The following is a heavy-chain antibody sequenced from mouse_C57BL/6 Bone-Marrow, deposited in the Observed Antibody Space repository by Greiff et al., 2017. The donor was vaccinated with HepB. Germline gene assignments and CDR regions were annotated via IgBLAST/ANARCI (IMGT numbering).Heavy chain of an antibody. D-gene: IGHD3-2*02. CDR2: ISSGSSTI. CDR3: ARRRQLRPFAY. J-gene: IGHJ3*01. V-gene: IGHV5-17*01. Sequence: EVHLVESGGGLVKPGGSLKLSCAASGFTFSDYGMHWVRQAPEKGLEWVAYISSGSSTIYYADTMKGRFTISRDNAENTLFLQMTSLRSEDTAMYYCARRRQLRPFAYWGQGTLVTVSA. CDR1: GFTFSDYG.